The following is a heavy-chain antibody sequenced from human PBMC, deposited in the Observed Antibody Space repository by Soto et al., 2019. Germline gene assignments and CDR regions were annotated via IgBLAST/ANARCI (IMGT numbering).Heavy chain of an antibody. CDR3: ARVVIAVAGYTTDV. Sequence: GASVKVSCKASGYTFTSYDINWVRPSTGQGLEWMGWMNPNSGNTGYAQKFQGRVTMTRNTSISTAYMELSSLRSEDTAVYYCARVVIAVAGYTTDVWGKGTTVTVSS. J-gene: IGHJ6*04. CDR1: GYTFTSYD. V-gene: IGHV1-8*01. CDR2: MNPNSGNT. D-gene: IGHD6-19*01.